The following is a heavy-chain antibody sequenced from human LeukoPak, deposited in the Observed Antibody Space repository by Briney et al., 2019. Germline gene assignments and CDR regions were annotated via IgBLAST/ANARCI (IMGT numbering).Heavy chain of an antibody. CDR3: ARELKPTYYDILTGSGY. CDR1: GFTSSDYY. D-gene: IGHD3-9*01. J-gene: IGHJ4*02. V-gene: IGHV3-11*01. Sequence: GGSLRLSCAASGFTSSDYYMSWIRQAPGKGLEWVSYISSSGSTIYYADSVKGRFTISRDNAKNSLYLQMNSLRAEDTAVYYCARELKPTYYDILTGSGYWGQGTLVTVSS. CDR2: ISSSGSTI.